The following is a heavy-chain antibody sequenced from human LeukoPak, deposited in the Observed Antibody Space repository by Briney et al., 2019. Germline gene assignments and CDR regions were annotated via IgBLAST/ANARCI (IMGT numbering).Heavy chain of an antibody. CDR1: GYSFTSYW. Sequence: GEPLKISCKGLGYSFTSYWIGWVRQMPGKGLEWMGIIYPGDSDTRYSPSFQGQVTISADKSISTAYLQWSSLKASHTAMYYCASPRAAPGSYADYWGQGTVVTVSS. CDR3: ASPRAAPGSYADY. J-gene: IGHJ4*02. D-gene: IGHD1-26*01. CDR2: IYPGDSDT. V-gene: IGHV5-51*01.